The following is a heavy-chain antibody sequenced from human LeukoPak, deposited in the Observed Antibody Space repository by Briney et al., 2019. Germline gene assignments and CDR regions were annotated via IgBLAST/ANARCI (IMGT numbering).Heavy chain of an antibody. CDR2: IFYSGNT. J-gene: IGHJ4*02. D-gene: IGHD3-9*01. V-gene: IGHV4-39*07. Sequence: SSETLSLTCTVSSGSVSNSHYYWAWVRRPPGKGLEWLGSIFYSGNTHYNPSLKNPVTISIDTSKNQFSLKVSSVTAADTAIYYCARDLSFDWFPYYFDYWGQGILVTVSS. CDR1: SGSVSNSHYY. CDR3: ARDLSFDWFPYYFDY.